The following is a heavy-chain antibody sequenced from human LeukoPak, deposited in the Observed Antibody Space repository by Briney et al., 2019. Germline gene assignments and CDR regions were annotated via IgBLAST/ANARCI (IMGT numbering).Heavy chain of an antibody. D-gene: IGHD1-26*01. V-gene: IGHV3-74*01. J-gene: IGHJ6*02. CDR3: ASDGAYAMAV. CDR2: INNDATRT. CDR1: GSAFSRSW. Sequence: PGGSLRLSCAAYGSAFSRSWIHWVRQAPGKGLVWVSHINNDATRTTYADSVRGRFTISRDNAKNTVSLQMNSLRAEDTAVYYCASDGAYAMAVWGQGTTVTVSS.